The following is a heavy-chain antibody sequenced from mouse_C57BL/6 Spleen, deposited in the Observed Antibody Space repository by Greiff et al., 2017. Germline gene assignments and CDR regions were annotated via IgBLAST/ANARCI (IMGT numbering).Heavy chain of an antibody. Sequence: VQRVESGPELVKPGASVKISCKASGYAFSSSWMNWVKQRPGKGLEWIGRIYPGDGDTNYNGKFKGKATLTADKSSSTAYMQLSSLTSEDSAVYFCARRGGDYYAMDYWGQGTSVTVSS. CDR2: IYPGDGDT. CDR1: GYAFSSSW. CDR3: ARRGGDYYAMDY. J-gene: IGHJ4*01. V-gene: IGHV1-82*01. D-gene: IGHD1-1*02.